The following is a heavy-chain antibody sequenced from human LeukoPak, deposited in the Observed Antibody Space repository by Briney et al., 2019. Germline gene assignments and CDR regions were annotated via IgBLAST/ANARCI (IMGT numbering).Heavy chain of an antibody. D-gene: IGHD2-15*01. CDR3: ATFCSGGDCYSFAP. J-gene: IGHJ5*02. Sequence: GGSLRLSCAASGFTFSSYAMSWVRQAPGKGLEWVSAISGSGGSTYYADSVKGRFTISRDNSKNTLYLQIDSLRVEDTAVYYCATFCSGGDCYSFAPWGQGTLVTVSS. CDR1: GFTFSSYA. V-gene: IGHV3-23*01. CDR2: ISGSGGST.